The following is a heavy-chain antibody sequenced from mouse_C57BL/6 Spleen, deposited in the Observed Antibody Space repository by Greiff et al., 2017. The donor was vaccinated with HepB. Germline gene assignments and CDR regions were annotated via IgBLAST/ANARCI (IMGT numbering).Heavy chain of an antibody. D-gene: IGHD1-1*01. CDR2: IDPSDSET. CDR1: GYTFTSYW. CDR3: ASGRLYYGSSYYAMDY. Sequence: QVQLQQPGAELVRPGSSVKLSCKASGYTFTSYWMHWVKQRPIQGLEWIGNIDPSDSETHYNQKFKDKATLTVDKSSSTAYMQLSSLTSEDSAVYYCASGRLYYGSSYYAMDYWGQGTSVTVSS. V-gene: IGHV1-52*01. J-gene: IGHJ4*01.